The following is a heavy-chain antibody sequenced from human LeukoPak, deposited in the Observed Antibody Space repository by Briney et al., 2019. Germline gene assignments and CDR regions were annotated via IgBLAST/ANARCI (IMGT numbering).Heavy chain of an antibody. CDR3: ARDGSSGWYFGYFDY. J-gene: IGHJ4*02. D-gene: IGHD6-19*01. V-gene: IGHV4-39*07. CDR1: GGSISSSSYY. Sequence: SETLSLTCTVSGGSISSSSYYWGWIRQPPGKGLEWIGSIYYSGSTYYNPSLKSRVTISVDTSKNQFSLQLNSVTPEDTAVYYCARDGSSGWYFGYFDYWGQGTLVTVSS. CDR2: IYYSGST.